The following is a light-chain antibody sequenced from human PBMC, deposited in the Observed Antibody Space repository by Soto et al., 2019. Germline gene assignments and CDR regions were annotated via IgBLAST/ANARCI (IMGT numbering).Light chain of an antibody. J-gene: IGKJ5*01. Sequence: DIQMTQSPSSLSASVGDRVTITCRASQSISTYLNWYQQTPGKAPKLLIYAASSLQSGVPSRFSGSGSGTDFTLTISSLQPEDVATYYCQKYNSAPLTFGQGTRLENK. V-gene: IGKV1-39*01. CDR3: QKYNSAPLT. CDR1: QSISTY. CDR2: AAS.